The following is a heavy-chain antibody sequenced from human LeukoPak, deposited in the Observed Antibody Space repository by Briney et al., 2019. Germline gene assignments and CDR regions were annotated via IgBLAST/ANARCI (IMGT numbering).Heavy chain of an antibody. V-gene: IGHV1-18*04. CDR1: GYSFTSRG. CDR2: INADSGNT. D-gene: IGHD6-19*01. Sequence: ASVKVFCKASGYSFTSRGFSWVRQAPGQGLEWMGWINADSGNTNYAQKLQGRVTLTTDTSTNTAYMELRSLRSDDTAVYYCARDEVSGGWYNHWGQGTLVTVSS. CDR3: ARDEVSGGWYNH. J-gene: IGHJ4*02.